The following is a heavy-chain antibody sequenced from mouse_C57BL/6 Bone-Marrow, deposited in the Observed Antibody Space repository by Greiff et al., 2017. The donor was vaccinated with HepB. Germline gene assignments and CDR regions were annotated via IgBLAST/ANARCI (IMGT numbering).Heavy chain of an antibody. CDR3: ARSRWDLDY. D-gene: IGHD4-1*01. V-gene: IGHV1-54*01. Sequence: VQLQQSGAELVRPGTSVKVSCKASGYAFPNYLIEWVKQRPGQGLEWIGVINPGSGGTNYNEKFKGKATLTADTSSSTAYMQLSSLTSEDSAVYCCARSRWDLDYWGQGTTLTVSS. CDR1: GYAFPNYL. J-gene: IGHJ2*01. CDR2: INPGSGGT.